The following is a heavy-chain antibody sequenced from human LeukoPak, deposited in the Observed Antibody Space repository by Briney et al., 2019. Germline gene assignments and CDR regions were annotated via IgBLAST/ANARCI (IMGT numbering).Heavy chain of an antibody. D-gene: IGHD2-2*02. Sequence: GGSLRLSCAASGFTFSSYAMHWVRQAPGKGLEWVAVISYDGSNKYYADSVKGRFTISRDNSKNTLYLQMNSLRAEDTAVYYCARDLGHGVVVPAAIVNIAARPRGYYFDYWGQGTLVTVSS. CDR2: ISYDGSNK. CDR1: GFTFSSYA. J-gene: IGHJ4*02. CDR3: ARDLGHGVVVPAAIVNIAARPRGYYFDY. V-gene: IGHV3-30-3*01.